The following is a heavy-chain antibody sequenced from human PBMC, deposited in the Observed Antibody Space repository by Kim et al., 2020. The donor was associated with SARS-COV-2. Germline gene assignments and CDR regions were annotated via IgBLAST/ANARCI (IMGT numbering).Heavy chain of an antibody. Sequence: YAASVKGRYTISRDNSRNKLHLQMSSLRVEDTAIYYCAKDLYDYSAMDVWGQGTTVTVSS. V-gene: IGHV3-23*01. CDR3: AKDLYDYSAMDV. D-gene: IGHD3-10*01. J-gene: IGHJ6*02.